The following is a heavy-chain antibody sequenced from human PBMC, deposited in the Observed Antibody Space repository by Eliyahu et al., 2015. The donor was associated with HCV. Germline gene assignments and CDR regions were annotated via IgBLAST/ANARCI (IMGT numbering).Heavy chain of an antibody. CDR3: ASLDTTMTNPLFAS. Sequence: EVQLVESGGGLVQPGGSLRLSCAAPXFTFSTYWMSWVRQAPGKGLEWVACIKQDGSGERYVDSVKGRFTISSDSAKNSVFLQMNSLRVEDTAVYYCASLDTTMTNPLFASWGQGTLVTVSS. CDR1: XFTFSTYW. V-gene: IGHV3-7*01. J-gene: IGHJ4*02. CDR2: IKQDGSGE. D-gene: IGHD1-1*01.